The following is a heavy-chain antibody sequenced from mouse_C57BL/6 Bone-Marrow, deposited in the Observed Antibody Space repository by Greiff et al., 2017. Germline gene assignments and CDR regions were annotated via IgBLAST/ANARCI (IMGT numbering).Heavy chain of an antibody. J-gene: IGHJ2*01. Sequence: VQLKQSGGGLVKPGGSLKLSCAASGFTFSDYGMNWVRQAPEKGLEWVAYISSGSSTIYYADTVKGRFTISRDNAKNTLFLQMTSLRSEDTAMYYCARDYWGQGTTLTVSS. CDR1: GFTFSDYG. CDR3: ARDY. CDR2: ISSGSSTI. V-gene: IGHV5-17*01.